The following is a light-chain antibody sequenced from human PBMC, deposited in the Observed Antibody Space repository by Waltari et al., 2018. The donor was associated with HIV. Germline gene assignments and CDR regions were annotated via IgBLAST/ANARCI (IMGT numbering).Light chain of an antibody. CDR2: KAS. CDR3: QQYNSNPVT. V-gene: IGKV1-5*03. CDR1: QSISSW. J-gene: IGKJ4*01. Sequence: DIQMTQSPSTLSTSVGDRVTITCRASQSISSWLAWYQQRPGKAPKLLIYKASSLESGVPSRFSGSGSGTEFTLTISSLEPDDFGTYYCQQYNSNPVTFGGGTKVEIK.